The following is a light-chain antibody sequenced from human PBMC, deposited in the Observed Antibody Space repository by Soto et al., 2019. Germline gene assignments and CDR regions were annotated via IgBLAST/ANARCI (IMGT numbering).Light chain of an antibody. Sequence: QSALTQPASVSGSPGQSITISCTGTSSDVGSSDLVSWYQQHPGKAPKLIIYGVTKRPSGVSDRFSGSKSGNTASLTISGLQAEDESDYYCSSYTSSSTWVFGGGTQLTVL. V-gene: IGLV2-14*02. J-gene: IGLJ3*02. CDR3: SSYTSSSTWV. CDR1: SSDVGSSDL. CDR2: GVT.